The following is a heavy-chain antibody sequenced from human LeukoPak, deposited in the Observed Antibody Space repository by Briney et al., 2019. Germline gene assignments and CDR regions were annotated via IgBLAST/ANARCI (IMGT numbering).Heavy chain of an antibody. D-gene: IGHD2-15*01. CDR1: GCTFSSYA. CDR3: ASIGYCSGGSCRHRDY. Sequence: SVKVSCKASGCTFSSYAISWVRQAPGQGLEWMGGIIPIFGTANYAQKFQGRVTITADKSTSTAYMELSSLRSEDTAVYYCASIGYCSGGSCRHRDYWGQGTLVTVSS. CDR2: IIPIFGTA. J-gene: IGHJ4*02. V-gene: IGHV1-69*06.